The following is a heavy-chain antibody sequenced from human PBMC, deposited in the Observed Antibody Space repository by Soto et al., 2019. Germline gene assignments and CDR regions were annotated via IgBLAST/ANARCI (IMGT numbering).Heavy chain of an antibody. CDR2: LNPNSGDT. D-gene: IGHD6-19*01. Sequence: QVQLVQSGVEVKKPGASVKVSCKASGYTFSSYDINWVRQATGQGLEWMGWLNPNSGDTGYAQKFQGRVTLTRNNSINTAYIELSSLTSDDTAVYYCATSGGGWYLYWGQGTLVTVSS. CDR1: GYTFSSYD. J-gene: IGHJ4*02. CDR3: ATSGGGWYLY. V-gene: IGHV1-8*01.